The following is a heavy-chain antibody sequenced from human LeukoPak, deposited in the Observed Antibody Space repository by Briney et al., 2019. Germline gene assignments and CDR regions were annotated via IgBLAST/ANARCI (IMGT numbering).Heavy chain of an antibody. D-gene: IGHD2-2*01. Sequence: PSETLSLTCAVYGGSFSGYYWSWIRQPPGKGLEWIGEINHSGSTNYNPSLKSRVTISVDTSKNQFSLKLSSVTAADTAVYYCARTDCSSTSYLDYWGQGTLVTVSS. V-gene: IGHV4-34*01. CDR2: INHSGST. J-gene: IGHJ4*02. CDR3: ARTDCSSTSYLDY. CDR1: GGSFSGYY.